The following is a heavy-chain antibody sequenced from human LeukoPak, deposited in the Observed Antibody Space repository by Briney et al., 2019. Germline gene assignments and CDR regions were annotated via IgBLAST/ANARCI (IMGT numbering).Heavy chain of an antibody. Sequence: SETLSLTCTVSGGSISSGGYYWSWIRQHPGKGLEWIGYIYYSGSTYYNPSLKSRVTISVDTSKNQFSLKLSSVTAADTAVYYCARAIRTAAAGTLDYWGQGTLVTVSS. CDR3: ARAIRTAAAGTLDY. CDR1: GGSISSGGYY. D-gene: IGHD6-13*01. CDR2: IYYSGST. J-gene: IGHJ4*02. V-gene: IGHV4-31*03.